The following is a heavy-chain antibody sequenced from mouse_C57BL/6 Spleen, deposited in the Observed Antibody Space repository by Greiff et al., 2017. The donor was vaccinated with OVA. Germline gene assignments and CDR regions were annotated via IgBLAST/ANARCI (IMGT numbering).Heavy chain of an antibody. V-gene: IGHV5-4*01. CDR3: ARDWEIDY. D-gene: IGHD4-1*01. Sequence: EVQLVESGGGLVKPGGSLKLSCAASGFTFSSYAVSWVRQTPEKRLEWVATISDGGSYTYYPDNVKGRFTISRDNAKNNLYLQMSHLKSEDTAMYYCARDWEIDYWGQGTTLTVSS. CDR2: ISDGGSYT. CDR1: GFTFSSYA. J-gene: IGHJ2*01.